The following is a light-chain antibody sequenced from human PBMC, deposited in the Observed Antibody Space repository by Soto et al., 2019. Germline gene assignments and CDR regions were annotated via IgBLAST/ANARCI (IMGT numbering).Light chain of an antibody. Sequence: TQSPATLSLSQGERATLSCRASQSVSIHLAWYQQKPGQAPRLLIYDTSTRATGIPARFSGSGSGTEFTLTISSLQSEDFAVYYCQQYSNWPPITFGQGTRLEI. CDR3: QQYSNWPPIT. V-gene: IGKV3-15*01. CDR2: DTS. J-gene: IGKJ5*01. CDR1: QSVSIH.